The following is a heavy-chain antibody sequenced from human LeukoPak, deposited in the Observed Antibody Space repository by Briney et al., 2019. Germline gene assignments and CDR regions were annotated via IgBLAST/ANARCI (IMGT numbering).Heavy chain of an antibody. CDR3: ARNEAAMDGGNWFDP. D-gene: IGHD5-18*01. CDR2: IKQDGSEK. CDR1: GFTFSSYW. V-gene: IGHV3-7*01. Sequence: GGSLRLSCAASGFTFSSYWMSWVRQAPGKGLEWVANIKQDGSEKYYVDSVKGRFTISRDNAKNSLYLQMNSLRAEDTAVYYCARNEAAMDGGNWFDPWGQGTLVTVSS. J-gene: IGHJ5*02.